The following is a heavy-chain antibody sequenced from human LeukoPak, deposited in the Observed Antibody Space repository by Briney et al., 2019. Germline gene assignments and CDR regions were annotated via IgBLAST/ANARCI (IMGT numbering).Heavy chain of an antibody. CDR2: IIPIFGTA. V-gene: IGHV1-69*05. CDR3: ARSGFGRQLVPHSYYYYMTS. J-gene: IGHJ6*03. D-gene: IGHD6-13*01. CDR1: AGTFSSYA. Sequence: SAVKVSCKSSAGTFSSYAISWGRQAPGQGLELMGRIIPIFGTANYAQKFQGRVTITTDESTSIAYMEPSSLRSEDTAVYYCARSGFGRQLVPHSYYYYMTSGAKGPRSPSP.